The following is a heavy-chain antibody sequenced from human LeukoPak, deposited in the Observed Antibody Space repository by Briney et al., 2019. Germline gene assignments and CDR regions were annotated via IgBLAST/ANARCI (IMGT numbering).Heavy chain of an antibody. CDR3: AREYYDSSGYVPFFDY. V-gene: IGHV1-69*04. CDR1: GGTFSSYT. CDR2: IIPILGIA. Sequence: ASVKVSCKASGGTFSSYTISWVRRAPGQGLEWMGRIIPILGIANYAQKFQGRVTITADKSTSTAYMELSSLRSEDTAVYYCAREYYDSSGYVPFFDYWGQGTLVTVSS. D-gene: IGHD3-22*01. J-gene: IGHJ4*02.